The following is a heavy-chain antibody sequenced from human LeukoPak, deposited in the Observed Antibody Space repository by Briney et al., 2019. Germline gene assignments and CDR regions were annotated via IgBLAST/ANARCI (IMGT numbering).Heavy chain of an antibody. J-gene: IGHJ4*02. CDR3: ARGIGWFGELLLDY. CDR1: GGSFSGYH. CDR2: INHSGST. Sequence: NPGGSLRLSCAVYGGSFSGYHWSWIRQPPGKGLEWIGEINHSGSTNYNPSLKSRVTISVDTSKNQFSLKLSSVTAADTAVYYCARGIGWFGELLLDYWGQGTLVTVSS. V-gene: IGHV4-34*01. D-gene: IGHD3-10*01.